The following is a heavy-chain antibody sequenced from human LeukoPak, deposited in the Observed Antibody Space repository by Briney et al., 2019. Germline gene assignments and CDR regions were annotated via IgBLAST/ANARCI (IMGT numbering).Heavy chain of an antibody. Sequence: GGSLRLSCAASGFTFSSYAMSWVRQAPGKGLEWVSAISGSGGSTYYADSVKGRFTISRDNSKNTLYLQMNSLRAEDTAVYYCAKQLYYYDSSGYFGYWGQGTLVTVSS. CDR3: AKQLYYYDSSGYFGY. D-gene: IGHD3-22*01. CDR1: GFTFSSYA. V-gene: IGHV3-23*01. J-gene: IGHJ4*02. CDR2: ISGSGGST.